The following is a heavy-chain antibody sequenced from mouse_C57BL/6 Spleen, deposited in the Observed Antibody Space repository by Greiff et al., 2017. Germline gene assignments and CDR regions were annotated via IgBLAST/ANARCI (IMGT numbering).Heavy chain of an antibody. V-gene: IGHV5-17*01. Sequence: EVQLVESGGGLVKPGGSLKLSCAASGFTFSDYGMHWVRQAPEKGLEWVAYISSGSSTLYYADTVKGRFTISRDNAKNTLFLQMTSLRSEDTAMYYCARSRIRFFDYWGQGTTLTVSS. CDR3: ARSRIRFFDY. CDR1: GFTFSDYG. J-gene: IGHJ2*01. D-gene: IGHD1-1*01. CDR2: ISSGSSTL.